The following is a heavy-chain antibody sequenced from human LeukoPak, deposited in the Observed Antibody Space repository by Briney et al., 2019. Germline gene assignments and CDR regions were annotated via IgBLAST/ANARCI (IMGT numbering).Heavy chain of an antibody. Sequence: SVKVSCKASGGTFSSYAISWVRQAPGQGLEWMGRIIPILGIANYAQKSQGRVTITADKSTSTAYMELSSLRSEDTAVYYCASLYSSGWYAFDYWGQGTLVTVSS. CDR1: GGTFSSYA. J-gene: IGHJ4*02. D-gene: IGHD6-19*01. V-gene: IGHV1-69*04. CDR3: ASLYSSGWYAFDY. CDR2: IIPILGIA.